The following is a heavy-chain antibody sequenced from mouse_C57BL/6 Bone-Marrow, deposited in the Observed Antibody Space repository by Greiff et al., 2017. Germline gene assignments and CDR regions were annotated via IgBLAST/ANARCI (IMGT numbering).Heavy chain of an antibody. V-gene: IGHV1-67*01. CDR2: ISPYYGDS. CDR3: ARLGDSKKDYFDY. CDR1: GYTFTDYA. J-gene: IGHJ2*01. D-gene: IGHD2-5*01. Sequence: VMLVESGPELVRPGVSVKISCKGSGYTFTDYAMHWVKQSHAKSLEWIGVISPYYGDSSYNQKFKDKATLTVDKSSSTAYMELARLTSEASAVYYCARLGDSKKDYFDYWGQGTTLTVSS.